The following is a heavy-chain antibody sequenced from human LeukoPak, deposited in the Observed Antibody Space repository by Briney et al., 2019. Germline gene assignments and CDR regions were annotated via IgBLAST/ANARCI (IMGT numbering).Heavy chain of an antibody. J-gene: IGHJ4*02. CDR1: GFTFSSYG. V-gene: IGHV3-30*18. D-gene: IGHD2-8*01. CDR3: AKLPFTNAAPDGY. CDR2: ISYDGSNK. Sequence: PGGSLRLSCAASGFTFSSYGMHWVRKAPGKGLEWVAVISYDGSNKYYADSVKGRFTISRDNSKNTLYLQMNSLRAEDTAVYYCAKLPFTNAAPDGYWGQGTLVTVSS.